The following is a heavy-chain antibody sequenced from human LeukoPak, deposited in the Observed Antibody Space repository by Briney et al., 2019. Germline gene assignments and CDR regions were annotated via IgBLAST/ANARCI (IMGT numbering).Heavy chain of an antibody. J-gene: IGHJ6*04. Sequence: QTSETLSLTCAVYGGSFSGYYWSWIRQPPGKGLEWIGEINHSGSTNYNPSLKSQVTISVDTSKNQFSLKLSSVTAADTAVYYCARAKGGELSGAVDVWGKGTTVTVSS. CDR3: ARAKGGELSGAVDV. CDR2: INHSGST. CDR1: GGSFSGYY. D-gene: IGHD3-10*01. V-gene: IGHV4-34*01.